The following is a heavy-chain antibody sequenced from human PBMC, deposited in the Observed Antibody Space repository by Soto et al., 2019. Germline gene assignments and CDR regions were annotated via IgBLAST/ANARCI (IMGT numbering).Heavy chain of an antibody. J-gene: IGHJ4*02. V-gene: IGHV4-39*01. CDR1: GGSLISGSYY. CDR2: MFYNGVT. Sequence: PSETLSLTCTVSGGSLISGSYYWGWIRQPPGKGLEWIGTMFYNGVTHNNQYLKSRVTVSIDTSKNQFSLKLRSVSAAVTAVYYCARRGASFDYWGQGYLVTVSS. CDR3: ARRGASFDY.